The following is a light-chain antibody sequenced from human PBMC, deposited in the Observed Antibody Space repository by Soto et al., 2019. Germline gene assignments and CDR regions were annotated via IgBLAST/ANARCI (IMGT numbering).Light chain of an antibody. CDR2: GAS. CDR1: QNINNW. CDR3: QRYDAY. V-gene: IGKV1-5*01. J-gene: IGKJ2*01. Sequence: DTQMTQSPSTLSASVGDTVTITCRARQNINNWLAWYQQKPEKVPKLLIYGASTLEDGVPSRFSGSRYGTEFTLTINSLQPDDFATYYCQRYDAYFGQGTKLEIK.